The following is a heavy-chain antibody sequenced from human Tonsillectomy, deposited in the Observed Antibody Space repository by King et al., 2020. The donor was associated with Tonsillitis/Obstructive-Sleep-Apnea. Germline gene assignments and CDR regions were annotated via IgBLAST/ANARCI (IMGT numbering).Heavy chain of an antibody. CDR3: ARGQLLPYYYYFMDV. CDR1: GGSFSGYY. D-gene: IGHD2-15*01. V-gene: IGHV4-34*01. J-gene: IGHJ6*03. Sequence: VQLPQWGAGLLKPSETLSLTCAVYGGSFSGYYWTWIRQPPGKGLEWIGEINHSGSTNYDPSLKSRVTISLDTSKNQFSLKLSSVTAADTAVYYCARGQLLPYYYYFMDVWGKGTTVTVSS. CDR2: INHSGST.